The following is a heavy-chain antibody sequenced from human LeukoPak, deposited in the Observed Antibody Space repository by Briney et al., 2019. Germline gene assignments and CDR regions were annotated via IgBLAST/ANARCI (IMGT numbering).Heavy chain of an antibody. CDR2: INPSGGST. Sequence: ASVKVSCRASGYTFTSYYMHWVRQAPGQGLEWMGIINPSGGSTSYAQKFQGRVTMTRDMSTSTVYMELSSLRSEDTAVYYCAKGGVRGVIRFGYWGQGTLVTVSS. CDR3: AKGGVRGVIRFGY. CDR1: GYTFTSYY. D-gene: IGHD3-10*01. J-gene: IGHJ4*02. V-gene: IGHV1-46*01.